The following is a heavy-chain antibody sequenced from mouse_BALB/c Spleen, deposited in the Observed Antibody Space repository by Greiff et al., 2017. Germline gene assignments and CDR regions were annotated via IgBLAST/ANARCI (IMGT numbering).Heavy chain of an antibody. Sequence: VQLQESGPGLVAPSQSLSITCTVSGFSLTSYGVHWVRQPPGKGLEWLGVIWAGGSTNYNSALMSRLSISKDNSKSQVFLKMNSLQTDDTAMYYCAKYYGTWYFDVWGAGTTVTVSS. CDR2: IWAGGST. J-gene: IGHJ1*01. V-gene: IGHV2-9*02. CDR3: AKYYGTWYFDV. D-gene: IGHD1-1*01. CDR1: GFSLTSYG.